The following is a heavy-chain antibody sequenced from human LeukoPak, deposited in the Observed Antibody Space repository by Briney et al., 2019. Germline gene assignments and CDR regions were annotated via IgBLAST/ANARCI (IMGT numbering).Heavy chain of an antibody. J-gene: IGHJ6*03. CDR3: ARDQSSSWSHYYYMDV. CDR2: INTNTGNP. D-gene: IGHD6-13*01. Sequence: GASVKVSCKASGYTFTSYAMNWVRQAPGQGLEWMGWINTNTGNPTYAHGFTGRFVFSLDTPVSTAYLQISSLKAEDTAVYYCARDQSSSWSHYYYMDVWGKGTTVTVSS. V-gene: IGHV7-4-1*02. CDR1: GYTFTSYA.